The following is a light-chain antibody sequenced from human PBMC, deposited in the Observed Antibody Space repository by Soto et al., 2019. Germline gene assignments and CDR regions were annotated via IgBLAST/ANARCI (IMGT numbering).Light chain of an antibody. Sequence: DIQMTQSPSTLSASVGDRVTITCRASQSISVWLAWYQQKAGKAPNLLIYKASRLESGVPSRFSGSGSETEFTLTISGLHPVDSSTYYCQQYNSYSPTFGQGTKVEVK. CDR1: QSISVW. V-gene: IGKV1-5*03. J-gene: IGKJ1*01. CDR2: KAS. CDR3: QQYNSYSPT.